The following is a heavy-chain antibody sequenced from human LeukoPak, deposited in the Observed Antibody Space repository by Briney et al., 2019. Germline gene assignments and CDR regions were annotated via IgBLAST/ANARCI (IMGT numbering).Heavy chain of an antibody. V-gene: IGHV3-21*01. CDR2: ISGSSSYI. J-gene: IGHJ4*02. Sequence: GGSLRLSCAASGFTFSSYTMNWVRQAPGKGLEWVSFISGSSSYIYYADSVKGRFTISRDNAKNSLYLQMSSLRAEDTAVYYCARDKVGSTVVVPAFDYWGQGTLSPSPQ. D-gene: IGHD2-2*01. CDR3: ARDKVGSTVVVPAFDY. CDR1: GFTFSSYT.